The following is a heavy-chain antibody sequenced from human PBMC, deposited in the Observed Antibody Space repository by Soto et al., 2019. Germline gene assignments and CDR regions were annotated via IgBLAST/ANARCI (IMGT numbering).Heavy chain of an antibody. J-gene: IGHJ5*02. CDR1: GFSFTGYY. CDR3: AKDLTGHLAYWLDP. Sequence: GASVKVSCKASGFSFTGYYIHWLRQAPGQGLEWMGWINAHSGGTEYAQKFQGRVTLTRDTSIATAYLTLTSLTSDDTALYYCAKDLTGHLAYWLDPWGQGTQVTVSS. V-gene: IGHV1-2*02. CDR2: INAHSGGT. D-gene: IGHD3-16*01.